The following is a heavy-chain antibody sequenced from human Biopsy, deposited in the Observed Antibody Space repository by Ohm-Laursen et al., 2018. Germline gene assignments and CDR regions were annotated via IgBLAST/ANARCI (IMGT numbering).Heavy chain of an antibody. CDR3: ARETPTRIPFNWLDS. CDR2: TYYRTKWYN. V-gene: IGHV6-1*01. CDR1: GDLVSSNDAA. J-gene: IGHJ5*01. Sequence: TLSLTCAISGDLVSSNDAAWNWIRQSPSRGLEWLGRTYYRTKWYNDYALFVKGRITISAETSKNQVSLQLTSVTPEDTAVYYCARETPTRIPFNWLDSWGQGALVTVSS. D-gene: IGHD2-15*01.